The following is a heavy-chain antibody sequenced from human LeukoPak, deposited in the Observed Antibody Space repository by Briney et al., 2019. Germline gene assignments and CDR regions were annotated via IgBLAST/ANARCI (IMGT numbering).Heavy chain of an antibody. V-gene: IGHV3-23*01. Sequence: GGSLRLSCAASGFTLTSYAMNWVRQAPGKGLEWISTTTASGGNTHYADSVKGRFTIFRDTSKNTLSLQMNSLRAEDTAVYYCAKDRDIVVVPAAPHYWGQGTLVTVSS. CDR1: GFTLTSYA. CDR3: AKDRDIVVVPAAPHY. CDR2: TTASGGNT. D-gene: IGHD2-2*01. J-gene: IGHJ4*02.